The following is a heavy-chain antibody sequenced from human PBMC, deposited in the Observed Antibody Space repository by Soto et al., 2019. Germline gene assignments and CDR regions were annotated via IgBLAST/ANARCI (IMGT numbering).Heavy chain of an antibody. CDR2: ISGSGGST. J-gene: IGHJ4*02. Sequence: GGSLRLSCAASGFTFSSYAMSWVRQAPGKGLEWVSAISGSGGSTYYADSVKGRFTISRDNSKNTLYLQMNSLRAEDTAVYYCVSDQAKLVDDSSGYLFDYWGQGTLVTVSS. CDR3: VSDQAKLVDDSSGYLFDY. D-gene: IGHD3-22*01. CDR1: GFTFSSYA. V-gene: IGHV3-23*01.